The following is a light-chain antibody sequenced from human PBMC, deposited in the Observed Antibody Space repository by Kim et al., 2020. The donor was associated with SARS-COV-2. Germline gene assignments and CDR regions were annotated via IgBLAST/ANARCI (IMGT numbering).Light chain of an antibody. J-gene: IGKJ1*01. CDR1: QSISKW. V-gene: IGKV1-5*03. CDR2: KAS. Sequence: DIQITQSPSTLSASVGDTVTITCRASQSISKWLAWYQQKPGKATKLLIYKASSLERGVPSRVSGSGSGTEFTLTITTLQPDDFATYYCKQYETFGQGTKVDIK. CDR3: KQYET.